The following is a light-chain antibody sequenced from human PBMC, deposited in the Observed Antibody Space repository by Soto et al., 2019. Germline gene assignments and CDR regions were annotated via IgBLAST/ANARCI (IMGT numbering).Light chain of an antibody. CDR1: QSLVYSDGNTY. CDR3: MQGTHWPPT. V-gene: IGKV2-30*01. J-gene: IGKJ5*01. CDR2: KVS. Sequence: DVVMTQSLLSLPVTLGQPASISCRSSQSLVYSDGNTYLNWFLQRPGQSPXRLIYKVSNRDSGVPDRFSGSGSGTDFTLKISRVEAEDVRVYYCMQGTHWPPTFGQGTDWRL.